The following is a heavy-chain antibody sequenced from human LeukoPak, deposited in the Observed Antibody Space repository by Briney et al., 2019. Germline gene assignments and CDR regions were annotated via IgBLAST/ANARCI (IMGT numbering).Heavy chain of an antibody. J-gene: IGHJ4*02. Sequence: GGSLRLSCAASGFTFSSYEMNWVSQAPGKGLEWVSYISSSGSTIYYADSVKGRFTISRDNAKNSLYLQMNSLRAEDTAVYYCARDGGYSGYEITRLFDYWGQGTLVTVSS. CDR1: GFTFSSYE. CDR2: ISSSGSTI. D-gene: IGHD5-12*01. CDR3: ARDGGYSGYEITRLFDY. V-gene: IGHV3-48*03.